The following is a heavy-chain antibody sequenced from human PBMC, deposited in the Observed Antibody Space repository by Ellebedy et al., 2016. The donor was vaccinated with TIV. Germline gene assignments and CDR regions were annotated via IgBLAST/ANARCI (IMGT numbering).Heavy chain of an antibody. V-gene: IGHV4-34*01. CDR1: GFTFSSYA. Sequence: GSLRLXXAASGFTFSSYAMSWVRQPPGKGLEWIGEINHIASTDYNPSLKSRVTISVDTSKKQFSLKLSSVTAADTAVYYCARGPGYSRGWYRKHFQHWGPGTLVTVSS. J-gene: IGHJ1*01. CDR3: ARGPGYSRGWYRKHFQH. CDR2: INHIAST. D-gene: IGHD6-19*01.